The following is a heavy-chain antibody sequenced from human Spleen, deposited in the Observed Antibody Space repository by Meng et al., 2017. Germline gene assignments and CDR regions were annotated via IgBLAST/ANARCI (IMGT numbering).Heavy chain of an antibody. CDR1: GFGFSNYW. CDR3: ARDYYGTGSYTDY. CDR2: ISTDGSST. J-gene: IGHJ4*02. V-gene: IGHV3-74*01. Sequence: GESLKISCAASGFGFSNYWMHWVRQAPGKGLVWVSRISTDGSSTTYADSVRGRFTISRDNAKNTLYLQMNSLRAEDTAVYFCARDYYGTGSYTDYWGQGTLVTVSS. D-gene: IGHD3-10*01.